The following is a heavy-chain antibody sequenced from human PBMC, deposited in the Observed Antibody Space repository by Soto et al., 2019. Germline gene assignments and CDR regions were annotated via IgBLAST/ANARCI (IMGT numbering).Heavy chain of an antibody. CDR2: IKSKTDGGTT. V-gene: IGHV3-15*01. D-gene: IGHD5-12*01. CDR1: GFTFSNAW. J-gene: IGHJ4*02. Sequence: PGGSLRLSCAASGFTFSNAWMSWVRQAPGKGLEWVGRIKSKTDGGTTDYAAPVKGRFTISRDDSKNTLYLQMNSLKTEDTAVYYCTTDWLWWLRGPDYWGQGTLVTVSS. CDR3: TTDWLWWLRGPDY.